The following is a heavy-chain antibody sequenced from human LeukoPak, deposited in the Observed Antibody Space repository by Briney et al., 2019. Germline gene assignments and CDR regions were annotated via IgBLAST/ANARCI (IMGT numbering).Heavy chain of an antibody. V-gene: IGHV3-53*01. CDR1: GFTVSSNY. D-gene: IGHD2-8*01. CDR2: IYSGGST. J-gene: IGHJ4*02. Sequence: PGGSLRLSCAASGFTVSSNYMSWVRQAPGKGLEWVSVIYSGGSTYYADSVKGRFTISRDNSKNTLYLQMNSLRAEDTAVYYCAKDGGGYCTNGVCYTLPYYFDYWGQGTLVTVSS. CDR3: AKDGGGYCTNGVCYTLPYYFDY.